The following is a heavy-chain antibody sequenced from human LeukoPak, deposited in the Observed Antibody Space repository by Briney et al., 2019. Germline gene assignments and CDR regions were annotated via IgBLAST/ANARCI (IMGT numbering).Heavy chain of an antibody. CDR2: INPNSGGT. J-gene: IGHJ4*02. CDR1: GYTFTGYY. D-gene: IGHD5-18*01. V-gene: IGHV1-2*02. Sequence: ASEKVSCKASGYTFTGYYMHWVRQAPGQGLEWMGWINPNSGGTNYAQKFQGRVTMTRDTSISTAYMELSRLRSDDTAVYYCAREPSDTAMVYPDYWGQGTLVTVST. CDR3: AREPSDTAMVYPDY.